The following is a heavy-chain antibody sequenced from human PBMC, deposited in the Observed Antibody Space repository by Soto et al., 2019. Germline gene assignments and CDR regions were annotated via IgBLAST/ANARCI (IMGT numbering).Heavy chain of an antibody. CDR1: GFTFSSYS. D-gene: IGHD2-2*01. CDR3: ARVVGGYCSSTSCPQGAFDR. J-gene: IGHJ3*02. V-gene: IGHV3-21*01. CDR2: ISSSSSYI. Sequence: GWSLRLSCAASGFTFSSYSMNWVRQAPGTGLEWVSSISSSSSYIYYADSVKGRFTISRDNAKNSLYLQMNSLRAEDTAVYYCARVVGGYCSSTSCPQGAFDRWGEGKMVTVSS.